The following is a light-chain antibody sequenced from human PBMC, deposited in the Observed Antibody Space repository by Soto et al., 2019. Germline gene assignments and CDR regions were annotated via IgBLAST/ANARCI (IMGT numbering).Light chain of an antibody. J-gene: IGKJ1*01. CDR1: QSITNW. Sequence: DIQMTQSPSTLSASVGDRVTITCRASQSITNWLAWYQQKPGKAPKVLIYKASNLESGVPSRFSGSGSGSEFTLTISSLQPDDFATYYCQQDNSYWTFGQGTKVEI. CDR3: QQDNSYWT. V-gene: IGKV1-5*03. CDR2: KAS.